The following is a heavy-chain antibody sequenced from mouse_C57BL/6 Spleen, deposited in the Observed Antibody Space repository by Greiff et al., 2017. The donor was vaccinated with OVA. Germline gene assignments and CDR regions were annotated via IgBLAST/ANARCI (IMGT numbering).Heavy chain of an antibody. CDR1: GYTFTSYW. CDR3: AREITGFAY. J-gene: IGHJ3*01. CDR2: IHPNSGST. V-gene: IGHV1-64*01. Sequence: QVQLQQPGAELVKPGASVKLSCKASGYTFTSYWMHWVKQRPGQGLEWIGMIHPNSGSTNYHEKFKSKATLTVDKSSSTAYMQLSSLTSEDSAVYYCAREITGFAYWGQGTLVTVSA. D-gene: IGHD1-3*01.